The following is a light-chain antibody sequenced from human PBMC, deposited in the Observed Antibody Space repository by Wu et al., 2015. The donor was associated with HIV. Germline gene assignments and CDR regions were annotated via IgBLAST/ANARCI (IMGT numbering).Light chain of an antibody. CDR2: GAS. V-gene: IGKV3-15*01. CDR1: QSINSN. J-gene: IGKJ5*01. Sequence: EIVMTQSPATLSVSPGERATLSCRASQSINSNLAWYQQKPGQAPRLLIYGASTRATGIPARFSGSGSGTEFTLTISSMQSEDFGVYYCQQYQNWPPITFGQGTRLEIK. CDR3: QQYQNWPPIT.